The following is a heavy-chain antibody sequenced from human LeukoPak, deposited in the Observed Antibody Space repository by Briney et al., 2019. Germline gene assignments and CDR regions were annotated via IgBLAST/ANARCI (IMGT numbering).Heavy chain of an antibody. D-gene: IGHD3-22*01. J-gene: IGHJ5*02. CDR3: TRVYDSSGFFWFDP. V-gene: IGHV4-30-2*01. CDR2: IYHSGGT. CDR1: GGSISSGGYS. Sequence: SETLSLTCAVSGGSISSGGYSWSWIRQPPGKGLEWIGYIYHSGGTYYNPSLKSRVTISVDRSKNQFSLKLSSVTAADTAVYYCTRVYDSSGFFWFDPWGQGTLVTVSS.